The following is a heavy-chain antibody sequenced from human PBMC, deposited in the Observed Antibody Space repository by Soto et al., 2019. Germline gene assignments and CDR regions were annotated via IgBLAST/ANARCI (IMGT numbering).Heavy chain of an antibody. CDR2: IYYSGST. D-gene: IGHD2-2*01. V-gene: IGHV4-61*01. Sequence: QVQLQESGPGLVQPSETLSLTCTVSGGSVSSGSYYWSWIRQPPGKGLEWIGYIYYSGSTNYNPSLKSRVTRSVNTSKNQFSLKLSSVTAADTAVYYCAAERDIVLVPAAPGFDNWGQGTLVTVSS. J-gene: IGHJ4*02. CDR3: AAERDIVLVPAAPGFDN. CDR1: GGSVSSGSYY.